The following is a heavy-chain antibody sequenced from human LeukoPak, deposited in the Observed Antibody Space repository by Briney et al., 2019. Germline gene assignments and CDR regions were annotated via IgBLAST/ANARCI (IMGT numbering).Heavy chain of an antibody. V-gene: IGHV4-4*09. J-gene: IGHJ4*02. CDR2: IYTSGST. Sequence: PSETLSLTCTVSGGSISGYYWSWIRQPPGKGLEWIGYIYTSGSTNYNPSLKSRVTISVDTSKNQFSLKLSSVTAADTAVYYCASSTSCLAIDYWGQGTLVTVSS. CDR1: GGSISGYY. CDR3: ASSTSCLAIDY. D-gene: IGHD2-2*01.